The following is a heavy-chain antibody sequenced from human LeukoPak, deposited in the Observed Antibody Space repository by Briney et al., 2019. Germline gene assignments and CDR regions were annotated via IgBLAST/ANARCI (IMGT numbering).Heavy chain of an antibody. V-gene: IGHV3-7*01. J-gene: IGHJ4*02. CDR1: GFTFSSYW. Sequence: GGSLRLSCAASGFTFSSYWMSWVRQAPGKGLEWVANIKQDGSEKYYVDSVKGRFTISRDNAKNSLYLQMNSLRAEDTAVYYCARDLNYDYVWGSYRSTKLFDYWGQGTLVTVSS. CDR3: ARDLNYDYVWGSYRSTKLFDY. CDR2: IKQDGSEK. D-gene: IGHD3-16*02.